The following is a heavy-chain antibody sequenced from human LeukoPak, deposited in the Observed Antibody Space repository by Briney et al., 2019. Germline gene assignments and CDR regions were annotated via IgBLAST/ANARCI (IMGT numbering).Heavy chain of an antibody. Sequence: GGSLRLSCAASGFTFSSYAMSWVRQAPGKGLEWVSVIYSGGSTYYADSVKGRFTISRDNSKNTLYLQMNSLRAEDTAVYYCARDSPYGDYFDYWGQGTLVTVSS. CDR1: GFTFSSYA. CDR2: IYSGGST. CDR3: ARDSPYGDYFDY. D-gene: IGHD4-17*01. J-gene: IGHJ4*02. V-gene: IGHV3-53*01.